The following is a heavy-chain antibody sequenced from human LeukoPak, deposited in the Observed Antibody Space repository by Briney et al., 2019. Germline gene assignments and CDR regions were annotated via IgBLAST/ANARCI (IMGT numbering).Heavy chain of an antibody. J-gene: IGHJ4*02. CDR2: MNPNSGNT. CDR1: GYTFTGYY. V-gene: IGHV1-8*02. CDR3: ARVAGSQGGDY. Sequence: ASVKVSCKASGYTFTGYYMHWVRQAPGQGLEWMGWMNPNSGNTGYAQKFQGRVTMTRDTSISTAFMELSSLRSEDTAVYYCARVAGSQGGDYWGQGTLVTVSS. D-gene: IGHD6-19*01.